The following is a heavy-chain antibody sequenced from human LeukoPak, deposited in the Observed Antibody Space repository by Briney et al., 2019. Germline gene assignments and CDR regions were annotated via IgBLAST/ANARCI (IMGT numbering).Heavy chain of an antibody. Sequence: GASVKVSCKASGYTFTVYYMHWVRQAPGQGLEWMGWINPNSGGTNYAQKFQGRVTMTRDTSISSAYMELSRLRSDDTALYYCARALGGFSYFEYWGQGTLVTVSS. J-gene: IGHJ4*02. CDR3: ARALGGFSYFEY. D-gene: IGHD5-12*01. CDR1: GYTFTVYY. V-gene: IGHV1-2*02. CDR2: INPNSGGT.